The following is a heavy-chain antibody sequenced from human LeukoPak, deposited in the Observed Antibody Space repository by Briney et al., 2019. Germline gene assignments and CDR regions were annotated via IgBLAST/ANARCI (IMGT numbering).Heavy chain of an antibody. CDR3: VKDLTTVTTQGDY. CDR2: ISSSSSYI. CDR1: GFTFSSYE. J-gene: IGHJ4*02. Sequence: PGGSLRLSCAASGFTFSSYEMNWVRQAPGKGLEWVSSISSSSSYIYYADSVKGRFTISRDNAKNSLYLQMNSLRAEDTAVYYCVKDLTTVTTQGDYWGQGTLVTVSS. V-gene: IGHV3-21*01. D-gene: IGHD4-17*01.